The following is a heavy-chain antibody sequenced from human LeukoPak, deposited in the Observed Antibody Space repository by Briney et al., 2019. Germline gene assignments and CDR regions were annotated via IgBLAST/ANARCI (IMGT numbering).Heavy chain of an antibody. CDR1: GGSINNNY. J-gene: IGHJ5*02. Sequence: SETLSLTCTVSGGSINNNYWGWFRQPPGKGLEWLGYIYSSGSTTYNPSLESRLAISIDTSKNHFSLKLSSVTAADTAVYFCAKRAVTTAGDLWFDPWGQVTLVTVSS. CDR3: AKRAVTTAGDLWFDP. CDR2: IYSSGST. V-gene: IGHV4-59*08. D-gene: IGHD2-21*01.